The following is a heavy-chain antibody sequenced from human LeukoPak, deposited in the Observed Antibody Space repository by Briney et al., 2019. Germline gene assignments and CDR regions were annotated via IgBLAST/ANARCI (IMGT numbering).Heavy chain of an antibody. J-gene: IGHJ4*02. V-gene: IGHV3-48*01. D-gene: IGHD1-26*01. CDR3: ARDPHSYFSLGGSYSDY. CDR2: ISSSSSTI. Sequence: PGGSLRLSCAASGFTFSSYSMNWVRQAPGKGLEWVSYISSSSSTIYYADSVKGRFTISRDNAKNSLYLQMNSLRAEDTAVYYCARDPHSYFSLGGSYSDYWGQGTLVTVSS. CDR1: GFTFSSYS.